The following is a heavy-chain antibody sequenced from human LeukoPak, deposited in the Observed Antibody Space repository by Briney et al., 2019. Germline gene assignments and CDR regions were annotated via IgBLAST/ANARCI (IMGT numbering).Heavy chain of an antibody. J-gene: IGHJ6*03. V-gene: IGHV4-61*01. CDR3: ARQMDTAMVTGHYYYYMDV. D-gene: IGHD5-18*01. CDR2: IYYSGST. CDR1: GGSISSPSYY. Sequence: SETLSLTCTVSGGSISSPSYYWSWIRQPPGKGLEWIGYIYYSGSTNYNPSLKSRVTISVDTSKNQFSLKLSSVTAADTAVYYCARQMDTAMVTGHYYYYMDVWGKGTTVTVSS.